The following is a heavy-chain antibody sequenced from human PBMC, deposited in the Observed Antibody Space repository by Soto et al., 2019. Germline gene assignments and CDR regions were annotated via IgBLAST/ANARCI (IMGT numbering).Heavy chain of an antibody. V-gene: IGHV4-59*01. D-gene: IGHD3-10*01. CDR2: IYYTGST. J-gene: IGHJ4*02. CDR3: ARITYGSRSYYRDY. Sequence: SETLSLTCTVSGGSISTYYWSWIRQPPGKGLEWIGYIYYTGSTNYNPSLKSRVTISVDTSKNQFSLKLSSVTAADTAVYYCARITYGSRSYYRDYWGQGTLVTVSS. CDR1: GGSISTYY.